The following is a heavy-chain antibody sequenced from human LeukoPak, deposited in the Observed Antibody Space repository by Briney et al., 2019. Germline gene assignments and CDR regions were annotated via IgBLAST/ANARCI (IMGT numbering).Heavy chain of an antibody. CDR3: ARAVGTTVTTFWFDP. J-gene: IGHJ5*02. V-gene: IGHV1-8*01. D-gene: IGHD4-17*01. CDR1: GYTFTSHD. CDR2: MNPNSGNT. Sequence: ASVKVSCKASGYTFTSHDINWVRQATGQGLEWMGWMNPNSGNTGYAQNFQGRVTMTRNISISTAYMELTSLRSEDTAVYYCARAVGTTVTTFWFDPWGRGTLVTVSS.